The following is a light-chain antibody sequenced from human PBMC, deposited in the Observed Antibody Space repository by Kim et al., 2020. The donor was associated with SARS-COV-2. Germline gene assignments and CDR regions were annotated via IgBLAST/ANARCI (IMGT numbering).Light chain of an antibody. CDR2: RAS. CDR1: ESVTNY. CDR3: QQSHTPPYT. V-gene: IGKV1-5*03. J-gene: IGKJ2*01. Sequence: SASVGDRVTIAGRASESVTNYLAWYQLKPGRAPKLLIYRASNLETGVPSRFSASGLGTEFTLTIDSLQPDDFATYFCQQSHTPPYTFGQGTKLEI.